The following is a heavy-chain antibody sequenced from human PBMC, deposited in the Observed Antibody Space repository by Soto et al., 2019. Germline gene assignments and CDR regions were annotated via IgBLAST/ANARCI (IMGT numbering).Heavy chain of an antibody. CDR1: GFTFSSYS. V-gene: IGHV3-48*01. Sequence: GGSLRLSCAASGFTFSSYSMNWVRQAPGKGLEWVSYISSSSSTIYYADSVKGRFTISRDNAKNSLYLQMNSLRAEDTAVYYCARGRYFDWLLPHDYWGQGTLVTVSS. CDR3: ARGRYFDWLLPHDY. CDR2: ISSSSSTI. J-gene: IGHJ4*02. D-gene: IGHD3-9*01.